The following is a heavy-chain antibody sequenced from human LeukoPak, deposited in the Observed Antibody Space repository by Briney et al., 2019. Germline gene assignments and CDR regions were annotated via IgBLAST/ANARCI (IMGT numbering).Heavy chain of an antibody. Sequence: ASVKVSCKASGYTFTSYGISWVRQAPGQGLEWMGWISADNGNTDYAQKFQGRVTITADESTSTAYMELSSLRSEDTAVYYCASQDYDYVWGSYSGGYWGQGTLVTVSS. CDR3: ASQDYDYVWGSYSGGY. V-gene: IGHV1-18*01. J-gene: IGHJ4*02. D-gene: IGHD3-16*01. CDR1: GYTFTSYG. CDR2: ISADNGNT.